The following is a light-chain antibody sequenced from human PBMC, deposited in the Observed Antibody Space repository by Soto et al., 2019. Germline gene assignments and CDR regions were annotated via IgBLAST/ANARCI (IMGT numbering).Light chain of an antibody. V-gene: IGKV1-5*03. CDR2: KAS. J-gene: IGKJ1*01. CDR3: QQYNSYSRT. CDR1: QSISSW. Sequence: DIQMTQCPSTLSASVGDRVTITCRASQSISSWLAWYQQKPGKAPNLLIYKASSLESGVPSRFSGSGSGTEFTLTISSLQPDDFATYYCQQYNSYSRTFGQGTKVDI.